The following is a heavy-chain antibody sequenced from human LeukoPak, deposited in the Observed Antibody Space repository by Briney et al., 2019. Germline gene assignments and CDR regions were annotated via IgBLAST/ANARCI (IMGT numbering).Heavy chain of an antibody. CDR1: GFTFSDYY. J-gene: IGHJ4*02. CDR3: ARRIDGLVGATFFDY. V-gene: IGHV3-11*01. CDR2: ISSSGSTI. Sequence: PGGSLRLSCAASGFTFSDYYMSWIRQAPGEGLEWVSYISSSGSTIYYADSVKGRFTISRDNAKNSLYLQMNSLRAEDTAVYYCARRIDGLVGATFFDYWGQGTLVTVSS. D-gene: IGHD1-26*01.